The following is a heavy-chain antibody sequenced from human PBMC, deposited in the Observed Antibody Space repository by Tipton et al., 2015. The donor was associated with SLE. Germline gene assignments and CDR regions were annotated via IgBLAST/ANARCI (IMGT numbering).Heavy chain of an antibody. CDR2: IYSGGST. CDR1: GFTFSDYY. Sequence: SLRLSCAASGFTFSDYYMSWIRQAPGKGLEWVSVIYSGGSTYYADSVKGRFTISRDNSKNTLYLQMNSLRAEDTAVYYCAKPGGTDFWSGYWYWGQGTLVTVSS. V-gene: IGHV3-66*02. J-gene: IGHJ4*02. D-gene: IGHD3-3*01. CDR3: AKPGGTDFWSGYWY.